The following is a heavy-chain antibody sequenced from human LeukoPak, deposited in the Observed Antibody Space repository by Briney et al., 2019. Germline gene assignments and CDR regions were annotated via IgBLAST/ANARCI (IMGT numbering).Heavy chain of an antibody. Sequence: SETLSLTCTVSGGSISSYYWSWIRQPPGKGLEWIGSIYHSGSTYYNLSLKSRVTISVDTSKNQFPLKLSSVTAADTAVYYCARAVSASSGYYYVRNWGQGTLVTVSS. D-gene: IGHD3-22*01. CDR1: GGSISSYY. CDR3: ARAVSASSGYYYVRN. V-gene: IGHV4-38-2*02. CDR2: IYHSGST. J-gene: IGHJ4*02.